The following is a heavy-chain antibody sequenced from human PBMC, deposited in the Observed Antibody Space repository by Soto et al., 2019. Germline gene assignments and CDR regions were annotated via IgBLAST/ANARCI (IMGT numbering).Heavy chain of an antibody. Sequence: GSLRLSCAASGFTFSSYLMHWVRQVPGKGLVWVSHINSDGDITDYADPVKGRFTISRDNTKNALYLQMNSLRAEDTAVYYCASLSAPSDYWGQGTRVTVSS. CDR2: INSDGDIT. CDR1: GFTFSSYL. CDR3: ASLSAPSDY. V-gene: IGHV3-74*01. J-gene: IGHJ4*02. D-gene: IGHD3-3*01.